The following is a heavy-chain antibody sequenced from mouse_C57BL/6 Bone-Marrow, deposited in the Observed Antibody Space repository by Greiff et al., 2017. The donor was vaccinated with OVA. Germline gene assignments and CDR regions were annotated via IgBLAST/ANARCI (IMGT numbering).Heavy chain of an antibody. D-gene: IGHD2-3*01. CDR3: ARGGDGYYDWYFDV. J-gene: IGHJ1*03. Sequence: LVESGAELVKPGASVKISCKASGYTFTDYYINWVKQRPGQGLEWIGKIGPGSGSTYYHEKLKGKAPLTVDKSYSTAYMQLSSRTSEDSAVEFCARGGDGYYDWYFDVWGTGTTGTVSS. V-gene: IGHV1-77*01. CDR2: IGPGSGST. CDR1: GYTFTDYY.